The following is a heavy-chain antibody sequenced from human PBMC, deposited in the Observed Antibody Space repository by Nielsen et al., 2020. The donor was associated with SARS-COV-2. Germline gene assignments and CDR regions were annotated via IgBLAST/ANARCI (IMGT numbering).Heavy chain of an antibody. V-gene: IGHV3-30-3*01. J-gene: IGHJ6*02. CDR1: GFTFSSYA. CDR2: ISYDGSNK. Sequence: GESLKISCAASGFTFSSYAMHWVRQAPGKGLEWVAVISYDGSNKYYADSVKGRFTISRDNSKNTLYLQMSSLRAEDTAVYYCARGRSRHAYYYYGMDVWGQGTTVTVSS. CDR3: ARGRSRHAYYYYGMDV.